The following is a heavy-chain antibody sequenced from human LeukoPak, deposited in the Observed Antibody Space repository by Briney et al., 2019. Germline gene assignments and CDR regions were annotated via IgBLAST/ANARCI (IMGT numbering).Heavy chain of an antibody. D-gene: IGHD3-9*01. Sequence: PGGSLTLSCLASGFTFKLSAMAWVRQAPGKGLEWVAAIGGTGDNTYYADSVKGRFTISRDNSRNTQFLQMDNLRAEDTATYYCARDRGPYVDIDTHWFDSWG. J-gene: IGHJ5*01. CDR3: ARDRGPYVDIDTHWFDS. V-gene: IGHV3-23*01. CDR2: IGGTGDNT. CDR1: GFTFKLSA.